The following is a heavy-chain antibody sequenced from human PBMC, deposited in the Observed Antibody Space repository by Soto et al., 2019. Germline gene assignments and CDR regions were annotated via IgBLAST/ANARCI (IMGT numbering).Heavy chain of an antibody. CDR1: GGSISSGDYY. CDR3: ARERPDGARLDP. V-gene: IGHV4-30-4*01. CDR2: IYHSGST. J-gene: IGHJ5*02. Sequence: QVQLQESGPGLVKPSQTLSLTCTVSGGSISSGDYYWSWIRQPPGKGLEWIGYIYHSGSTYYNPSPXRXXTISVDTSTNQFSLKLSSVTAADTAVYYCARERPDGARLDPWGQGTLVTVSS. D-gene: IGHD6-6*01.